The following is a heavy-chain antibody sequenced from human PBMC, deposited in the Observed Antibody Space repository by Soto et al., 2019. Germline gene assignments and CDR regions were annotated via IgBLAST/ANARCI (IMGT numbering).Heavy chain of an antibody. D-gene: IGHD6-13*01. Sequence: QVQLVESGGGVVQPGRSLRLSCAASGFTFRSYGMHGARQAPGKGLEWVAVIGYGGSNKYYADSVKGRFTITRDNSKNTLYLQMNSLRAEDTAVYYCAREGDSSTAPDYWGQGTLVTVSS. CDR1: GFTFRSYG. J-gene: IGHJ4*02. V-gene: IGHV3-33*01. CDR3: AREGDSSTAPDY. CDR2: IGYGGSNK.